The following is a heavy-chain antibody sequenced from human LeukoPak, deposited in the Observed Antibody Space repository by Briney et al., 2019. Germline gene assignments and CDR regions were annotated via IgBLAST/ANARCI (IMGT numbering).Heavy chain of an antibody. D-gene: IGHD1-7*01. CDR3: ARREATTEYFDF. Sequence: GESLKLSCKGSGYSFTNYWIAWVRQMPGKGLEWMGVIYPSDSDTRYNPSFQGQVTISADRSLGTAYLQWGSLKASDSAMYYCARREATTEYFDFWGQGTLVTVSS. CDR2: IYPSDSDT. CDR1: GYSFTNYW. V-gene: IGHV5-51*01. J-gene: IGHJ4*02.